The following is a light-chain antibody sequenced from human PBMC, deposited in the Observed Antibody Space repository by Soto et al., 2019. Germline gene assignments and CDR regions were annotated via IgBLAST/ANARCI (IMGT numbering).Light chain of an antibody. V-gene: IGLV2-23*02. J-gene: IGLJ3*02. CDR3: CSYVGSSIVM. Sequence: QSALTQPASVSGSPGQSITISCTGTSSDVGLYNLVSWYQQLPGKAPKLIIYEVNERPSGISDRFSGSKSGNTASLTSSGLQDEDEADYYCCSYVGSSIVMFGGGTQLTVL. CDR1: SSDVGLYNL. CDR2: EVN.